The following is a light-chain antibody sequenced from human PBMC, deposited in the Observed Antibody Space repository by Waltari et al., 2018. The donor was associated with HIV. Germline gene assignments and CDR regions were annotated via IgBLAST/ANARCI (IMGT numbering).Light chain of an antibody. CDR3: SSYTASGSVI. V-gene: IGLV2-14*03. CDR2: EGP. Sequence: QSALTQPASVSGSPGQSVTISCTGPTINYNSVSWYQQHPAKAPKLIIFEGPYRPSGGSNRFSGSKSGNTASLTISGLQGEDEAHYYCSSYTASGSVIFGGGTNLTVL. CDR1: TINYNS. J-gene: IGLJ2*01.